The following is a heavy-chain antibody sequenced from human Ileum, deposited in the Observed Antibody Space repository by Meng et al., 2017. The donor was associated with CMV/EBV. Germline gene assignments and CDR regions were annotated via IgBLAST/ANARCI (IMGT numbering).Heavy chain of an antibody. CDR1: VTFERCV. CDR3: ARNTFYYGSGTKYFDS. D-gene: IGHD3-10*01. J-gene: IGHJ4*02. V-gene: IGHV3-30-3*01. CDR2: ISYDGTNK. Sequence: VTFERCVLHGVSQAPGTGLEWVALISYDGTNKYYADSVKGRFTISRDNSKNTLFLQMNSLRPEDTAVYFCARNTFYYGSGTKYFDSWGQGTLVTVSS.